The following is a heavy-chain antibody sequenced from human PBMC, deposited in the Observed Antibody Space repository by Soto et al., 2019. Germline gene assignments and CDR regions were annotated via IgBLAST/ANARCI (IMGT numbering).Heavy chain of an antibody. D-gene: IGHD6-13*01. V-gene: IGHV1-24*01. CDR1: GYTLTELS. Sequence: ASVKVSCKASGYTLTELSMHWVRQAPGKGLEWMGGFDPEDGETIYAQKFQGRVTMTEDTSTDTAYMELSSLRSEDTAVYYCATDRIAAAERRYWFDPWGQGTLVTVSS. J-gene: IGHJ5*02. CDR3: ATDRIAAAERRYWFDP. CDR2: FDPEDGET.